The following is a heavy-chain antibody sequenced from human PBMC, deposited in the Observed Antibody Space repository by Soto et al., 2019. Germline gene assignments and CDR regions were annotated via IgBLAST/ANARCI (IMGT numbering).Heavy chain of an antibody. V-gene: IGHV3-30-3*01. CDR3: SNPGYSSGWYYYYYGMDV. Sequence: AGGSLRLSCAASGFTFSSYAMHWVRQAPGKGLEWVAVISYDGSNKYYADSVKGRFTISRDNSKNTLYLQMNSLRAEDTAVYYCSNPGYSSGWYYYYYGMDVWGQGTTVTVSS. CDR2: ISYDGSNK. CDR1: GFTFSSYA. J-gene: IGHJ6*02. D-gene: IGHD6-19*01.